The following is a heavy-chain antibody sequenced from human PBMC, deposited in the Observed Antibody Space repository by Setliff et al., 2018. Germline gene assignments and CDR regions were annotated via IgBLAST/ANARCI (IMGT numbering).Heavy chain of an antibody. D-gene: IGHD3-22*01. V-gene: IGHV4-59*01. Sequence: SETLSLTCTVTGGSIGSSFWNWIRQSPGKGLEWIGYKSNRGDTNSNPSLRSRLTMSVDTSKSQFSLNLTSVTAADTAVYFCARAVDSSGYFPDWYFELWGRGALVTVSS. CDR1: GGSIGSSF. CDR3: ARAVDSSGYFPDWYFEL. CDR2: KSNRGDT. J-gene: IGHJ2*01.